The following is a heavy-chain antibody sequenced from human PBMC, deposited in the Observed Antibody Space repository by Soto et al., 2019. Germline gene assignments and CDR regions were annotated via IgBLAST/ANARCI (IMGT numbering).Heavy chain of an antibody. Sequence: GGSLRLSCAASGFTFSSYGMHWARQAPGKGLEWVAVISYDGSNKYYADSVKGRFTISRDNSKNTLYLQMNSRRAEDTAVYYCAKEQKSGYSGYGFDLWGRGTLVTVSS. J-gene: IGHJ2*01. CDR1: GFTFSSYG. CDR3: AKEQKSGYSGYGFDL. CDR2: ISYDGSNK. D-gene: IGHD5-12*01. V-gene: IGHV3-30*18.